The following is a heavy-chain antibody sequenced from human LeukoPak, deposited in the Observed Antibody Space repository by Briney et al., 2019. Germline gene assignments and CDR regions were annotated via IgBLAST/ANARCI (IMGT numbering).Heavy chain of an antibody. CDR2: IYPGDSHT. CDR1: GYRFTSYW. D-gene: IGHD2-15*01. V-gene: IGHV5-51*01. CDR3: ARRTDWGYYFDY. J-gene: IGHJ4*02. Sequence: GESLKISCKGFGYRFTSYWIAWVRPMPGKGLEWMGIIYPGDSHTKYSPSFEGQATISADKSISTAYLQWSGLKASDTAIYYCARRTDWGYYFDYWGQGTLVTVSS.